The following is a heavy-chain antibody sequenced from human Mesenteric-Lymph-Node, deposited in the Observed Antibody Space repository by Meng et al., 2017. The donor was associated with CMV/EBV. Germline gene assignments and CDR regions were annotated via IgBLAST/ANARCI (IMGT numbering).Heavy chain of an antibody. Sequence: ASVKVSCKASGYSFNVYYIHWVRQAPGQGLEWMGYVNTHSGGTIYAQKFRGRVTMTRDTSIRTAYMELSSLRSDDTAVYYCARVEGMSATTSDWGQGTMVTVSS. CDR1: GYSFNVYY. CDR3: ARVEGMSATTSD. V-gene: IGHV1-2*02. J-gene: IGHJ4*02. D-gene: IGHD1-7*01. CDR2: VNTHSGGT.